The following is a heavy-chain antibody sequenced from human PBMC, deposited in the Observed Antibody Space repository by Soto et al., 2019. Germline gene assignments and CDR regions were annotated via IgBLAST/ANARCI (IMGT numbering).Heavy chain of an antibody. V-gene: IGHV3-23*01. Sequence: GGSLRLSCAASGFTFSNYAMNWVRQAPGKGLEWVSIITSNAIGTYYADSVKGRFTISRDNSKNTLYLQMSSLTAEDTAVYYCAKARPLDYWGQGTLVTV. J-gene: IGHJ4*02. CDR1: GFTFSNYA. CDR2: ITSNAIGT. CDR3: AKARPLDY.